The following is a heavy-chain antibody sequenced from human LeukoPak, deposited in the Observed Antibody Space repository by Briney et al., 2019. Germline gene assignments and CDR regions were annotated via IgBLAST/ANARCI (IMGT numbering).Heavy chain of an antibody. D-gene: IGHD3-22*01. CDR3: AKDPSSYYDSPPDY. J-gene: IGHJ4*02. V-gene: IGHV3-23*01. CDR2: ITGSGATT. Sequence: GGSLRLSCAASGFTFSSYAMSWVRQAPGRGLEWVSSITGSGATTYYADSVKGRFTISRDNSKNMLYLQMNSLRAEDTAVYYCAKDPSSYYDSPPDYWGQGTLVTVSS. CDR1: GFTFSSYA.